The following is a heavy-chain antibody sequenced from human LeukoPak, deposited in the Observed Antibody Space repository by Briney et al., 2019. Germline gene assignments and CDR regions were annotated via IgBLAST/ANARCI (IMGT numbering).Heavy chain of an antibody. D-gene: IGHD6-19*01. V-gene: IGHV4-4*07. CDR2: MHTSGST. CDR3: ARDGGSGWYDY. Sequence: PSETLSLTCTVSGGSIKNYYWNWIRQPAGKGLEWIGRMHTSGSTNHNPSLKSRVTTSVDTPKNQFSLKLTSVTAADTAVYYCARDGGSGWYDYWGQGILVTVSS. CDR1: GGSIKNYY. J-gene: IGHJ4*02.